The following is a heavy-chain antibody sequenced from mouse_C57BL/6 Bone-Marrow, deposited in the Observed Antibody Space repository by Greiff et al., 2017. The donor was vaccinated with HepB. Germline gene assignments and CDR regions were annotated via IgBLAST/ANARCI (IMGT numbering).Heavy chain of an antibody. CDR1: GYTFTSYW. Sequence: QVQLQQPGAELVMPGASVKLSCKASGYTFTSYWMHWVKQRPGQGLEWIGEIDPSDSYTNYNQKFKGKSTLTVDKSSSTAYMQLSSLTSEDSAVYYGASDYYGSSPWYFDVWGTGTTVTVSS. J-gene: IGHJ1*03. V-gene: IGHV1-69*01. D-gene: IGHD1-1*01. CDR3: ASDYYGSSPWYFDV. CDR2: IDPSDSYT.